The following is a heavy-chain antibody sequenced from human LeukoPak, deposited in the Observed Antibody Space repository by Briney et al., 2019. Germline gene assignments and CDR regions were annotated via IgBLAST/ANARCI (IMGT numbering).Heavy chain of an antibody. Sequence: SETLSLTCAVYGGSFSGYYWSWIRQPPGKGLEWIGEINHSGSTNYNPSLKGRVTISVDTSKNQFSLKLSSVTAADTAVYYCARGGLGYCSSTSCYRRVCGMDVWGQGTTVTASS. CDR2: INHSGST. J-gene: IGHJ6*02. CDR1: GGSFSGYY. CDR3: ARGGLGYCSSTSCYRRVCGMDV. V-gene: IGHV4-34*01. D-gene: IGHD2-2*02.